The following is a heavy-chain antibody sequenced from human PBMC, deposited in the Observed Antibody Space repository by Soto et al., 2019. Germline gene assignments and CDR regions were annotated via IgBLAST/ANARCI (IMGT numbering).Heavy chain of an antibody. J-gene: IGHJ6*02. CDR1: GYTFTSYA. Sequence: ASVKVSCKXSGYTFTSYAMHWVRQAPGQRLEWMGWINAGNGNTKYSQKFQGRVTITRDTSASTAYMELSSLRSEDTAVYYCARVNGYDILTGYFYYYYGMDVWGQGTTVTVSS. CDR2: INAGNGNT. D-gene: IGHD3-9*01. CDR3: ARVNGYDILTGYFYYYYGMDV. V-gene: IGHV1-3*01.